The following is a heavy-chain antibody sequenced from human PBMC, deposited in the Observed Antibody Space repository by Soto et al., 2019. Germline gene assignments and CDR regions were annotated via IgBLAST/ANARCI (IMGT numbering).Heavy chain of an antibody. Sequence: GGTVRICCAAQGDSRDRYVMSCVRQALGKGLEGVAVISYDGTNKYYADSVKGRFTISRDNSKNALYLQMNSLRPEDTAVYHCFFYCYEEETAVIYF. V-gene: IGHV3-30*03. D-gene: IGHD3-16*02. J-gene: IGHJ1*01. CDR2: ISYDGTNK. CDR3: FFYCYEEETAVIYF. CDR1: GDSRDRYV.